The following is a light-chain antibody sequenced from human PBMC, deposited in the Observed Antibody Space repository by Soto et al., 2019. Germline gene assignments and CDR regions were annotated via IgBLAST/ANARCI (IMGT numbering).Light chain of an antibody. CDR1: SSDVGGDKY. Sequence: QSVLTQPASVSGSPGQTITISCTGTSSDVGGDKYLSWYQQHPGKAPKVMIYEVSNRPSGVSNRFSGSKSGNTASLTISGLQAEDEADYFCSSYTTSGTPVFGGGTKLTVL. V-gene: IGLV2-14*01. CDR3: SSYTTSGTPV. CDR2: EVS. J-gene: IGLJ3*02.